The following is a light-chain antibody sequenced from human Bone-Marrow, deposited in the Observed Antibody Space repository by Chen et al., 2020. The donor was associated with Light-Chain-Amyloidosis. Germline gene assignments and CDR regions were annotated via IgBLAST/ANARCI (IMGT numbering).Light chain of an antibody. Sequence: DIQMTQSPSSLSASVGDRVTITCQASQDITTYLNWYQQKPGRAPKLLIYDASNLEIWVPPRFSGSGPGTDFTFTISGLQPEDFASYYCQQYDNLPRTLGRGTTVEVK. CDR2: DAS. CDR1: QDITTY. V-gene: IGKV1-33*01. J-gene: IGKJ1*01. CDR3: QQYDNLPRT.